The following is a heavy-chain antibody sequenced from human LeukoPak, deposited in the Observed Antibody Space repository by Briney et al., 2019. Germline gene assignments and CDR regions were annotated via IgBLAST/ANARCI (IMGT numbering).Heavy chain of an antibody. D-gene: IGHD5-12*01. J-gene: IGHJ4*02. CDR3: ARVRNGYKEVDY. Sequence: ASVKVSCKASGGTFSSYAISWVRQAPGQVLEWMGRIIPILGIANYAQKFQGRVTITADKSTSTAYMELSSLRSEDTVVYYCARVRNGYKEVDYWGQGTLVTVSS. V-gene: IGHV1-69*04. CDR1: GGTFSSYA. CDR2: IIPILGIA.